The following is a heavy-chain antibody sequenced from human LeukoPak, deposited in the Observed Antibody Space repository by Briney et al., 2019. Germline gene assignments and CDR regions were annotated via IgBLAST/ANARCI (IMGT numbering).Heavy chain of an antibody. CDR3: AKTNRVKGYYGSGTYHFDS. D-gene: IGHD3-10*01. CDR1: GYSFSSYW. CDR2: IYPGDSDT. J-gene: IGHJ4*02. Sequence: GESLKISCKGSGYSFSSYWIAWVRQMPGKGLEWIGIIYPGDSDTRYNPSFQGQVTILADKSIDTAYLQWSSLEASDSAMYYCAKTNRVKGYYGSGTYHFDSWGQGTLVTVSS. V-gene: IGHV5-51*01.